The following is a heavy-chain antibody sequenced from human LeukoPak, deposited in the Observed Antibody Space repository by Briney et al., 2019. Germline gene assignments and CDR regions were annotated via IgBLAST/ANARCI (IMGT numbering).Heavy chain of an antibody. CDR3: SRGLDSRKLGY. J-gene: IGHJ4*02. D-gene: IGHD3-22*01. Sequence: NPSETLSLTCTVSGASFNTGDQYWNWIRQSPGTGLEWIGSIHSSGRLYNNPSLESRVTISIDTSKNQFSLDLNSVTAADPAVYFCSRGLDSRKLGYWGQGTLVTVSS. CDR1: GASFNTGDQY. CDR2: IHSSGRL. V-gene: IGHV4-31*03.